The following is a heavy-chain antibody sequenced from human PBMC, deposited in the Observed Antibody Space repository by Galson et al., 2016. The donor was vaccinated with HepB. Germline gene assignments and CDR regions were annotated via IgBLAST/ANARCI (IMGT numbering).Heavy chain of an antibody. CDR1: GYFISSDYY. D-gene: IGHD3-10*01. CDR2: LYHSGTT. Sequence: LSLTCGVSGYFISSDYYWGWIRQPPGKGLEWIGSLYHSGTTYYNPSLKSRVTISVDTSKNQFSLNVRSVTAADTAVDYCARSPYGSGGYYFDYWGQGTLVTVSS. V-gene: IGHV4-38-2*01. J-gene: IGHJ4*02. CDR3: ARSPYGSGGYYFDY.